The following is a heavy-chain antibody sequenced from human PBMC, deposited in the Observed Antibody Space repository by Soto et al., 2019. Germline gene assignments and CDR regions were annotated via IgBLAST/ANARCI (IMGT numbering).Heavy chain of an antibody. CDR3: ARHGRGGIVHYYGMDV. CDR1: GGTISSSSYY. Sequence: SETLSLTCTVSGGTISSSSYYWGWIRQPPGKGLEWIGSIYYSGSTYYNPSLKSRVTISVDTSKNQFSLKLSSVTAADTAVYYCARHGRGGIVHYYGMDVWGQGTTVT. D-gene: IGHD1-26*01. J-gene: IGHJ6*02. V-gene: IGHV4-39*01. CDR2: IYYSGST.